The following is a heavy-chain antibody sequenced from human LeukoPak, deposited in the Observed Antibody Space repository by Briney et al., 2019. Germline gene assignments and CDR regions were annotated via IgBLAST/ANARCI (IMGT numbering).Heavy chain of an antibody. D-gene: IGHD5-24*01. J-gene: IGHJ4*02. CDR1: GSTFSSYE. V-gene: IGHV3-48*03. CDR3: AREERRDGYNISPVC. Sequence: GGSLRLSCAASGSTFSSYEMNWVRQAPGKGLEWVSYISSSGSTIYYADSVKGRFTISRDNAKNSLYLQMNSLRAEDTAVYYCAREERRDGYNISPVCWGQGTLVTVSS. CDR2: ISSSGSTI.